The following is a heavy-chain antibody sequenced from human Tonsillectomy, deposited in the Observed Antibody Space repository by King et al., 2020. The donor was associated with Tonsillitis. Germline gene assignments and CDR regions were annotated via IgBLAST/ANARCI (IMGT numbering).Heavy chain of an antibody. CDR3: TRPGDSGTRWAFDI. V-gene: IGHV3-73*01. D-gene: IGHD3-10*01. CDR1: GFTLSGSA. J-gene: IGHJ3*02. Sequence: VQLVESGGGLVQPGGSLKLSCAASGFTLSGSAMHWVRQASGKGLEWVGRIRSKANSYATAYAASVKGRFTISRDDSKNTAYLQMNSLKTEDTAVYYCTRPGDSGTRWAFDIWGQGTMVTVSS. CDR2: IRSKANSYAT.